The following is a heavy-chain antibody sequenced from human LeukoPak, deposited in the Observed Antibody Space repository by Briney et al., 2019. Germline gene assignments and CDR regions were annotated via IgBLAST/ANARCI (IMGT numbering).Heavy chain of an antibody. Sequence: SETLSLTCTVSGGSISSHYWSWIRKPAGKGLEWIGRIYNSGSTNYNTNYNSSLTSRVTMSVDTSKNQFSLKLNSVSAADTAVYFCVRAIWYGSGTTAFDYWGQGTLVTVSP. CDR2: IYNSGST. D-gene: IGHD3-10*01. V-gene: IGHV4-4*07. CDR1: GGSISSHY. J-gene: IGHJ4*02. CDR3: VRAIWYGSGTTAFDY.